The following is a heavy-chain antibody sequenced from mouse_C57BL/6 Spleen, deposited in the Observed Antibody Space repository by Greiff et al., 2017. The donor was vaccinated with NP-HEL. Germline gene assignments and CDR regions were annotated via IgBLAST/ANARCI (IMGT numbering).Heavy chain of an antibody. V-gene: IGHV1-7*01. CDR2: INPSSGYT. D-gene: IGHD1-1*01. Sequence: VQLQESGAELAKPGASVKLSCKASGYTFTSYWMHWVKQRPGQGLEWIGYINPSSGYTKYNQKFKDKATLTADKSSSTAYMQLSSLTYEDSAVYYCARETTVPLRAMDYWGQGTSVTVSS. CDR3: ARETTVPLRAMDY. CDR1: GYTFTSYW. J-gene: IGHJ4*01.